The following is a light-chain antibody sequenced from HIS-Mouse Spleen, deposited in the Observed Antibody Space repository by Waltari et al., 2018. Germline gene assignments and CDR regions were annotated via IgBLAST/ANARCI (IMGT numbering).Light chain of an antibody. CDR1: ALPKKY. CDR2: EDS. V-gene: IGLV3-10*01. J-gene: IGLJ3*02. Sequence: SYELTQPPSVSVSPGQTARITCSGDALPKKYAYWYQQKSGQAPVLVIYEDSKRPSGIPERFYGSSSGTMATLTISGAQVEDEADYYCYSTDSSGNHRRVFGGGTKLTVL. CDR3: YSTDSSGNHRRV.